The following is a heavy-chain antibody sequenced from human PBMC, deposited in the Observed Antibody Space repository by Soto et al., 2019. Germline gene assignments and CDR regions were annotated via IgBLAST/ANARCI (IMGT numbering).Heavy chain of an antibody. Sequence: QVQLVESGGGVVQPGTSLRLSCTASGFTFSTTGMHWVRQAPGKGLEWVAVISYDGSKTYYKDSVKGRLTISRDNSRGTVYLQMNSLRPEDTAVYYCAKDLRQGASGATVYGMDVWGQGTTVSVSS. CDR2: ISYDGSKT. J-gene: IGHJ6*02. CDR3: AKDLRQGASGATVYGMDV. V-gene: IGHV3-30*18. D-gene: IGHD7-27*01. CDR1: GFTFSTTG.